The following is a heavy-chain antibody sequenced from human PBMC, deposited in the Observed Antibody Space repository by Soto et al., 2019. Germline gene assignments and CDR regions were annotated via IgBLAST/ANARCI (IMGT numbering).Heavy chain of an antibody. CDR3: ARDVVGSDYFDS. Sequence: QVQLVQSGAEVRKPGASVKVSCKASGYTFTDYYMHWVRQAPGQGLEWMGWINPKTGGTNYVQKFHGRVTMTRDTSITTAYMELSRLRSDDTAVYYCARDVVGSDYFDSWGQGTLVTVSS. J-gene: IGHJ4*02. D-gene: IGHD1-26*01. CDR1: GYTFTDYY. CDR2: INPKTGGT. V-gene: IGHV1-2*02.